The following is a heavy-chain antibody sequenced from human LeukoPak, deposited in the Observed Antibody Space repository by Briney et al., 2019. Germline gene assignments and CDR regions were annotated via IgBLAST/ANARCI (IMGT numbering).Heavy chain of an antibody. Sequence: SETLSLTCTVSGGSISSSSYYWGWIRQPPGKGLEWIGSIYYSGSTYYNPSLKSRVTISVDTSKNQFSLKLSSVTAADTAVYYCARVLNSSGYYWFDPWGQGTLVTVSS. V-gene: IGHV4-39*07. CDR2: IYYSGST. D-gene: IGHD3-22*01. CDR3: ARVLNSSGYYWFDP. J-gene: IGHJ5*02. CDR1: GGSISSSSYY.